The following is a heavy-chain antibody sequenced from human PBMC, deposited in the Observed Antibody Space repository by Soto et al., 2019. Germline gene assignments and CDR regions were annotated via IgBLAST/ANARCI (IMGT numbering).Heavy chain of an antibody. Sequence: GVSLRLSCAASEFSVGNACMRWVRQAPVEGREWVGRMTSETDGGATDYAAPVKARFTTSRDDSNNTLYLQMNRLKTEDTAVYYCTTAPRGYFGQSEPCGQG. J-gene: IGHJ5*02. CDR3: TTAPRGYFGQSEP. CDR2: MTSETDGGAT. CDR1: EFSVGNAC. V-gene: IGHV3-15*01. D-gene: IGHD1-1*01.